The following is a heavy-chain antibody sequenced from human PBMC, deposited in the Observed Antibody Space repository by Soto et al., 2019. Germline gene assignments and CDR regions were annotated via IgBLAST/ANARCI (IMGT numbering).Heavy chain of an antibody. CDR1: GDSVSSSDYY. D-gene: IGHD1-26*01. CDR3: TRYSGTYSADY. V-gene: IGHV4-61*08. CDR2: IYYNGNT. Sequence: SETLSLTCTVSGDSVSSSDYYWNWIRQPPGKGLEWIGNIYYNGNTNYNPSLRGRLTISLETSKNQFSLKLTSVTVADTAVYYCTRYSGTYSADYWGQGALVTVS. J-gene: IGHJ4*02.